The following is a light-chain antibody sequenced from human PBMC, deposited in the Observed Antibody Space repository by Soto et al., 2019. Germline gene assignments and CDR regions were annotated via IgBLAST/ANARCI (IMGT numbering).Light chain of an antibody. CDR1: QDISSY. J-gene: IGKJ1*01. CDR2: SAS. Sequence: DIPLTQSPSFLPASVDDRVTITCRASQDISSYLAWYQQRPGKVPRFLTHSASTLQSGAPSRFSATGSGTTFTLTISSLQPEDIATYYCQQLNRFPRTFGQGTKVEV. CDR3: QQLNRFPRT. V-gene: IGKV1-9*01.